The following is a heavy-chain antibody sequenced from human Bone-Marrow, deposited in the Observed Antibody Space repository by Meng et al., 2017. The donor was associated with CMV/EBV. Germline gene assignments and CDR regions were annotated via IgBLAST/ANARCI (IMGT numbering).Heavy chain of an antibody. CDR2: VNPNSGGT. CDR1: VYTFTHYY. V-gene: IGHV1-2*02. D-gene: IGHD6-6*01. Sequence: ASVKVCSQGCVYTFTHYYIHWVRQAPGQGLEWMGRVNPNSGGTNSAQRFQGRVTMTSDTSISTVYMELGRLRSDDTAVYYCAREEGVSSSSADPFDYWGQGTLVTVSS. CDR3: AREEGVSSSSADPFDY. J-gene: IGHJ4*02.